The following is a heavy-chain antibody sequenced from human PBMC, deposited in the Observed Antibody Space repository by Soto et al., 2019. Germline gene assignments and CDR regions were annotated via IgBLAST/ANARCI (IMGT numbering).Heavy chain of an antibody. CDR1: GFTFSSYW. Sequence: GGSLRLSCAASGFTFSSYWMSWVRQAPGKGLEWVANIKQDGSEKYYVDSVKGRFTISRDNAKNSLYLQMNSLRAEDTAVYYCAREPSYQLLRPGRQGPDYWGQGTLVTVSS. CDR3: AREPSYQLLRPGRQGPDY. V-gene: IGHV3-7*01. J-gene: IGHJ4*02. D-gene: IGHD2-21*01. CDR2: IKQDGSEK.